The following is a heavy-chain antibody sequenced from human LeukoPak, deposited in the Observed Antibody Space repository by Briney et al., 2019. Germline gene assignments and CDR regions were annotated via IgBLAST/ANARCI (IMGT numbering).Heavy chain of an antibody. CDR3: AKDGGQQLVFAGMDY. Sequence: TGGSLRLSCAASGFTFSSYGMHWVRQAPGKGLEWVAVISYDGSNKYYADSVKGRFTISRDNSKNTLYLQMNSLRAEDTAVYYCAKDGGQQLVFAGMDYWGQGTLVTVSS. V-gene: IGHV3-30*18. CDR1: GFTFSSYG. CDR2: ISYDGSNK. D-gene: IGHD6-13*01. J-gene: IGHJ4*02.